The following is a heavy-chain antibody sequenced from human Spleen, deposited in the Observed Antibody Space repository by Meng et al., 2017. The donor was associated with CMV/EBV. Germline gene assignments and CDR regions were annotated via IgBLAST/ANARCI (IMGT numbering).Heavy chain of an antibody. Sequence: LRLSCAVYGGSFSGYYWSWIRQPPGKGLEWNGEINHSGSTNYNPSLKSRVTISVDTSKNQFSLKLSSVTAADTAVYYCARGPLGYCSSTSCHDAFDIWGQGTMVTVSS. J-gene: IGHJ3*02. V-gene: IGHV4-34*01. CDR3: ARGPLGYCSSTSCHDAFDI. CDR2: INHSGST. D-gene: IGHD2-2*01. CDR1: GGSFSGYY.